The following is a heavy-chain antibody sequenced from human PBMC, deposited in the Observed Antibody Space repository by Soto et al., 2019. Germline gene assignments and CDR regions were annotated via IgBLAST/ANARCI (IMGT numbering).Heavy chain of an antibody. J-gene: IGHJ6*03. V-gene: IGHV3-74*01. CDR1: GFTFSSYW. Sequence: GGSLRLSCAASGFTFSSYWMHWVRQAPGKGLVWVSRINSDGSSTSYADSVKGRFTISRDNAKNTLYLQMNSLRAEDTAVYYCARVGYGDSRDLIAGSYYYYYYMDVWGKGTTVTAP. CDR3: ARVGYGDSRDLIAGSYYYYYYMDV. CDR2: INSDGSST. D-gene: IGHD4-17*01.